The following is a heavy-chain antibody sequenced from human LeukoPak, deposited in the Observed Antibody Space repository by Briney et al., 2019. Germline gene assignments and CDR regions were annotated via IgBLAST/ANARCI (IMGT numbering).Heavy chain of an antibody. D-gene: IGHD6-19*01. Sequence: GGSLRLSSAASGFTVSSNYMSWVRQAPGKGLEWVSVIYSGGSTYYADSVKGRFTISRDNSKNTLYLQMNSLRAEDTAVYYCARAPQYSSGLDYWGQGTLVTVSS. CDR3: ARAPQYSSGLDY. CDR2: IYSGGST. CDR1: GFTVSSNY. V-gene: IGHV3-53*01. J-gene: IGHJ4*02.